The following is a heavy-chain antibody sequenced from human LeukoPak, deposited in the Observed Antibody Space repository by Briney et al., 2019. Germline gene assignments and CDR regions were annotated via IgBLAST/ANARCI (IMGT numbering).Heavy chain of an antibody. CDR1: GGSMSSSSYY. V-gene: IGHV4-39*02. Sequence: SETLSLTYTVSGGSMSSSSYYWGWIRQSPGKGLEWIGSIYYSGANHYNPSLKIRVTMSVDTSKNQFSVKLTSVTATDTAVYYCVRVRGYWLVRGYLDYWGQGTQVTVSS. D-gene: IGHD6-19*01. CDR2: IYYSGAN. CDR3: VRVRGYWLVRGYLDY. J-gene: IGHJ4*02.